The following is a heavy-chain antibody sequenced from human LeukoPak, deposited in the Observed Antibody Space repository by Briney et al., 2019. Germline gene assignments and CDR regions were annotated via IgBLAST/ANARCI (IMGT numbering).Heavy chain of an antibody. CDR2: ITDSGGGT. V-gene: IGHV3-23*01. Sequence: GGSLRLSCVASGLTFRHYAMGWVRQAPGEGLEWISAITDSGGGTYYADSVKGRFTISRANSKSTLDLQMNSLRVEDTAVYYCAKGSAAARPYYFDFWGQGTLVTVSS. CDR3: AKGSAAARPYYFDF. D-gene: IGHD6-6*01. J-gene: IGHJ4*02. CDR1: GLTFRHYA.